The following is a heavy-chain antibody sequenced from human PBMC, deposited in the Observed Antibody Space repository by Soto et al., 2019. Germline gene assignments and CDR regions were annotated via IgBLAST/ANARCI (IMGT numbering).Heavy chain of an antibody. V-gene: IGHV1-18*01. Sequence: QVQLVQSGAEVKKPGASVKVSCKASGYTFTDYGITWVRQAPGQGLQWMGWINSYNGVTNNAHSFQCRVSMTTDTSTSTAYLELGSLRSDDTAVYYCARDRYNRGSFDYWGQGSLVTVSS. CDR1: GYTFTDYG. J-gene: IGHJ4*02. D-gene: IGHD1-1*01. CDR2: INSYNGVT. CDR3: ARDRYNRGSFDY.